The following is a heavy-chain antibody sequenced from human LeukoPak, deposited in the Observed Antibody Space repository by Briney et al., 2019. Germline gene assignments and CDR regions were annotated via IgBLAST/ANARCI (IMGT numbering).Heavy chain of an antibody. CDR3: ARGGITMVRGVNPNWFDP. V-gene: IGHV5-10-1*01. D-gene: IGHD3-10*01. Sequence: GESLRISCKGSGYSFTRYCISWVRQMPGKGLEWVGRLAPSDSYTNYSPSFQGHVPISADKSISTAYLQWSSLKASDTAMYYCARGGITMVRGVNPNWFDPWGQGTLVTVSS. J-gene: IGHJ5*02. CDR1: GYSFTRYC. CDR2: LAPSDSYT.